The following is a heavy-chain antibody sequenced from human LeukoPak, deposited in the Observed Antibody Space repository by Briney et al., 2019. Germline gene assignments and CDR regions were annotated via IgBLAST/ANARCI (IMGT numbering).Heavy chain of an antibody. Sequence: GGSLRLSCAASGFTFSNYWMTWVRQAPGKGLEWVASIKQTGSEEDYVDSVKGRFTISRDDAKNSLYLQMNSLRAEDTAVYYCARGLAGYWGQGTLVTVSS. J-gene: IGHJ4*02. V-gene: IGHV3-7*01. CDR3: ARGLAGY. D-gene: IGHD3-3*02. CDR1: GFTFSNYW. CDR2: IKQTGSEE.